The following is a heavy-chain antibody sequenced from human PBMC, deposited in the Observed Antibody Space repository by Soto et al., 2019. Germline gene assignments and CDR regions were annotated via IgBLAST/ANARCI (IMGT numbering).Heavy chain of an antibody. V-gene: IGHV1-8*01. CDR1: AYTFTSYD. D-gene: IGHD3-10*01. CDR2: MNPNNGNT. J-gene: IGHJ5*02. Sequence: ASVKVSCKAAAYTFTSYDINWVRQATGQDFEWMGWMNPNNGNTAYAQKFQGRVTMTRDTSKSTAFMELSSLTSEDTAVYYCARGVGSGSYYNQYNWFDPWGQGTLVTVSS. CDR3: ARGVGSGSYYNQYNWFDP.